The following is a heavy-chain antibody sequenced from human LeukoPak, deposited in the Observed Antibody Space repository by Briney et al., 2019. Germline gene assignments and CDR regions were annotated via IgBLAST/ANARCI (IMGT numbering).Heavy chain of an antibody. J-gene: IGHJ4*02. CDR1: GFTFSSYW. D-gene: IGHD6-6*01. V-gene: IGHV3-7*01. CDR2: IKQDGSEK. CDR3: ARGPGAARGKGYFDY. Sequence: GGSLRLSCAASGFTFSSYWMSWVRQAPGKGLEWVANIKQDGSEKYYVDSVKGRFTISRDNAKDSLYLQMNSLRAEDTAVYYCARGPGAARGKGYFDYWGQGTLVTVSS.